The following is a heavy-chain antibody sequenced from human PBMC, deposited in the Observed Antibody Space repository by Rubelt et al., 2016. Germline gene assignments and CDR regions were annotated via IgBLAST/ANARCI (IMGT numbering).Heavy chain of an antibody. CDR3: ARGRSNFDY. Sequence: QVQLQQSGPGLVKPSQTLSLTCAISGDSVSTNSAAWNWIRQSPSRGLEWLGRTFYRSKCFNDYEVTGKRRMTINEDTSKNQFSLQLNSVTPEDTAMYYCARGRSNFDYWGQGTLVTVSS. V-gene: IGHV6-1*01. CDR1: GDSVSTNSAA. J-gene: IGHJ4*02. CDR2: TFYRSKCFN.